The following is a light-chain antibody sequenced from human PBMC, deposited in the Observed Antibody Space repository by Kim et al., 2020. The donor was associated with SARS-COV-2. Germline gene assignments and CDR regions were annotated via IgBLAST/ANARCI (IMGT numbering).Light chain of an antibody. V-gene: IGLV3-1*01. CDR1: RLGDKY. J-gene: IGLJ3*02. Sequence: SYELTQPPSVSVSLRQTASITCSGDRLGDKYASWYQQKPGQSPVLVIYNDSRRPSGIPARFSGSNSGNTATLTISGTQAIDEADYYCQAWDNNNGVFGGGTQLTVL. CDR3: QAWDNNNGV. CDR2: NDS.